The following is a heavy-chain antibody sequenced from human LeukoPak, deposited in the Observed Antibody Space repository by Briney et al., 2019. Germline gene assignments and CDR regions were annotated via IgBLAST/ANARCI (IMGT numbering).Heavy chain of an antibody. V-gene: IGHV1-46*01. CDR2: INPSGGST. CDR3: ATETMYYGSGSYDY. D-gene: IGHD3-10*01. J-gene: IGHJ4*02. CDR1: GYTFTIYY. Sequence: GASVTVSFTASGYTFTIYYMHWVRQAPGQGLEWMGIINPSGGSTSYAQKFQGRVTMTRDMSTSTVYMELSSLRSEDTAVYYCATETMYYGSGSYDYWGQGTLVTVSS.